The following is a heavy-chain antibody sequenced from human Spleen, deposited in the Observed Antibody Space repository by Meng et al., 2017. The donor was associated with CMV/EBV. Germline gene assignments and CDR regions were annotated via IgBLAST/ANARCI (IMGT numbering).Heavy chain of an antibody. Sequence: ASVKVSCKTSGYTFTSFGINWVRQAPGQGLEWMAWISTYNGDTKSAQKFQGRVTVTTDTSTSTAYMELRGLRSDDTAIYYCARDQGDSRWNHYYGMDVWGQGTTVTVSS. V-gene: IGHV1-18*01. J-gene: IGHJ6*02. CDR2: ISTYNGDT. D-gene: IGHD3-22*01. CDR1: GYTFTSFG. CDR3: ARDQGDSRWNHYYGMDV.